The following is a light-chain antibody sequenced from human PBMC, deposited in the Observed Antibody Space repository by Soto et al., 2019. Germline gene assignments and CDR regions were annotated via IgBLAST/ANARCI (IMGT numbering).Light chain of an antibody. J-gene: IGKJ1*01. CDR1: QGVXNY. CDR3: QQYNSYWT. Sequence: DIVLTQCPATLSLSPGERATLSCRASQGVXNYLDWYQRKPGQAPRILIYXSSSRATGIPARFSGSGSGTEFTITISSLQPDDFATYYCQQYNSYWTFGQGTKVEIK. CDR2: XSS. V-gene: IGKV3-11*01.